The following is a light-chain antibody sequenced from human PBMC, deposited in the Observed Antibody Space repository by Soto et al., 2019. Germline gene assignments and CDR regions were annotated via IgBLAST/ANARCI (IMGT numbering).Light chain of an antibody. V-gene: IGLV2-14*01. J-gene: IGLJ3*02. CDR2: EVS. Sequence: QSALTQPASVSGSPGQSITISCTGTSSDVGGYNYVSWYQQHPGKAPNLIIYEVSNRPSGGSNRFSGSKSGNTASLTISGLQAGDEADYYCSSYTTSSTWVFGGGTKLTVL. CDR1: SSDVGGYNY. CDR3: SSYTTSSTWV.